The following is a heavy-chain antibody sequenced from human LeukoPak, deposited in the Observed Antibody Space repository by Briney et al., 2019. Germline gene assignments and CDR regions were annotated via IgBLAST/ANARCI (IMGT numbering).Heavy chain of an antibody. CDR1: GYTLTELS. CDR3: ATPTDPLPRWELLRV. J-gene: IGHJ4*02. V-gene: IGHV1-24*01. CDR2: FDPEDGET. D-gene: IGHD1-26*01. Sequence: ASVKVSCKVSGYTLTELSMHWVRQAPGKGLEWMGGFDPEDGETIYAQKFQGRVTMTEDTSTDTAYMELSSLRSEGTAVYYCATPTDPLPRWELLRVWGQGTLVTVSS.